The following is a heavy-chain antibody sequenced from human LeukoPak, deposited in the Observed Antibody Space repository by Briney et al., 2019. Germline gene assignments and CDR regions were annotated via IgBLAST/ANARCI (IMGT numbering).Heavy chain of an antibody. CDR2: ISGDAGRT. CDR1: GFIFSNHG. V-gene: IGHV3-23*01. J-gene: IGHJ4*02. Sequence: GGSLRLSCAASGFIFSNHGMNWVRQAPGKGLEWVSGISGDAGRTYYADSVKGRFTISRDNSKNTLYLQMNSLRAEDTAIYYCAKDRAWGAYAYWGQGTLVTVSS. D-gene: IGHD2-8*01. CDR3: AKDRAWGAYAY.